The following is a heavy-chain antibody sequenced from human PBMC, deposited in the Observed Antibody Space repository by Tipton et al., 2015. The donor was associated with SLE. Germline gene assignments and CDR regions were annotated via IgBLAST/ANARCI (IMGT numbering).Heavy chain of an antibody. Sequence: SLRLSCVASGFTFSRHTMNWVRQTPGKGLEWISSISPDGYMYYADSVKGRFTISRDNAKNSLYLQMNSLRAEDTAVYYCARLKVDGGASPYYFDYWGQGTLVTVSS. V-gene: IGHV3-21*01. CDR1: GFTFSRHT. D-gene: IGHD4-23*01. CDR2: ISPDGYM. CDR3: ARLKVDGGASPYYFDY. J-gene: IGHJ4*02.